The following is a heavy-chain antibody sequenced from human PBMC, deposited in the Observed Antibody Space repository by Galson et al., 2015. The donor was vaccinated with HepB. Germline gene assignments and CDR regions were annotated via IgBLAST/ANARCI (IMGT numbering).Heavy chain of an antibody. D-gene: IGHD4-17*01. Sequence: SLRLSCAASGFSFSTYSMNWVRLAPRKGLEWVSSISSSSTYINYADSVRGRFTISRDNAKTSLYLQMNSLRAEDTAVYYCARSRAVTTPDFWGQGTLVTVSS. CDR3: ARSRAVTTPDF. J-gene: IGHJ4*02. CDR1: GFSFSTYS. CDR2: ISSSSTYI. V-gene: IGHV3-21*01.